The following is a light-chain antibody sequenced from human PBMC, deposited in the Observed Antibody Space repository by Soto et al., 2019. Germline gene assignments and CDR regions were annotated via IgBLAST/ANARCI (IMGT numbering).Light chain of an antibody. V-gene: IGKV3-20*01. CDR3: HQYGSSPST. J-gene: IGKJ1*01. Sequence: EILLTQSPATLSLSPGERGTLSCRASQSVSSYLAWYQQKPGQAPRILIYDASNRDTGIPARFSGSGSGTDFTLTISRLEPEDFAVYYCHQYGSSPSTFGQGTKVDIK. CDR1: QSVSSY. CDR2: DAS.